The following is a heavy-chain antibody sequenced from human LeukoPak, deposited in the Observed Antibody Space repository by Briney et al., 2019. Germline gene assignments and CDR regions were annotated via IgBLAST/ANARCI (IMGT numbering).Heavy chain of an antibody. Sequence: PGGSLRLSCAASGFTFDDYAMHWVRQAPGKGLEWVSGISWNSGSIGYADSVKGRFTISRDNSKNTLYLQMNSLRAEDTAVYYCARGHYDILTGYHSGYFDYWGQGTLVTVSS. CDR1: GFTFDDYA. CDR3: ARGHYDILTGYHSGYFDY. V-gene: IGHV3-9*01. CDR2: ISWNSGSI. D-gene: IGHD3-9*01. J-gene: IGHJ4*02.